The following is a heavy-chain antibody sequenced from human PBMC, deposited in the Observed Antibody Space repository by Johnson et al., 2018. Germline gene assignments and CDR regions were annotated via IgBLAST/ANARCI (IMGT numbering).Heavy chain of an antibody. D-gene: IGHD2-2*01. CDR2: IYSGGST. Sequence: EVQLVESGGGLIQPGGSLRLSCAASGFTVSSNYMSWVRQAPGKGLEWVSVIYSGGSTYYADSVKGRFTISRDNSKNTLYLQMNSLRAEDTAVYYCASGDIVVVPAAISLRGMDVWGQGTTVTVSS. V-gene: IGHV3-53*01. CDR1: GFTVSSNY. J-gene: IGHJ6*02. CDR3: ASGDIVVVPAAISLRGMDV.